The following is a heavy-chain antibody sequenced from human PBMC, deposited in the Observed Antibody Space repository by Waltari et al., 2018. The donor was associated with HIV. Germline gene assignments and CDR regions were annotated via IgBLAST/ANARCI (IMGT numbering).Heavy chain of an antibody. CDR1: GFNFRSYC. CDR3: TRDLSTYGHEFDY. D-gene: IGHD2-2*01. J-gene: IGHJ4*02. CDR2: IHIDGTER. Sequence: DVRLEESGGNLVQPGGSLRLSCAACGFNFRSYCLHWIRHAPGKGVVCVSHIHIDGTERSYRDSVKGRFTISRDNTKNTVYLQMNGLRVDDTAIYYCTRDLSTYGHEFDYWGQGTRVTVAS. V-gene: IGHV3-74*01.